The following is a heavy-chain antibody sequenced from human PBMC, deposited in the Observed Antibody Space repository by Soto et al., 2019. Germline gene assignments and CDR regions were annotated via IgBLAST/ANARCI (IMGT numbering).Heavy chain of an antibody. V-gene: IGHV1-24*01. CDR1: GYTLTELS. CDR3: ATVAIRGYSYGWAFDY. Sequence: GASVKVSCKVSGYTLTELSMHWVRQAPGKGLEWMGGFDPEDGETIYAQKFQGRVTMTEDTSTDTAYMELSSLRSEDTAVYYCATVAIRGYSYGWAFDYWGQGTLVTVSS. D-gene: IGHD5-18*01. CDR2: FDPEDGET. J-gene: IGHJ4*02.